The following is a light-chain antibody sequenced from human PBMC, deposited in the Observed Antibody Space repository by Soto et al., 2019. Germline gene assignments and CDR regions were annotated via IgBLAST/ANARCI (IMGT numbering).Light chain of an antibody. V-gene: IGLV1-44*01. CDR2: TNN. Sequence: QLVLTQPPSASGTPGQRVTISCSGSSSNIGSNTVNWYQQVPGTAPKLLIYTNNQRPSGVPDRFSGSKSGTSASLAISGLQSEDEADYHCAAWDDSLNGVVFGGGTKLTVL. J-gene: IGLJ2*01. CDR3: AAWDDSLNGVV. CDR1: SSNIGSNT.